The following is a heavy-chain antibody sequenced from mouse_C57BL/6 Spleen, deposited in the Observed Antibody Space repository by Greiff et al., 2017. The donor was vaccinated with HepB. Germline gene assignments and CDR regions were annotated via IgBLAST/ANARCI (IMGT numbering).Heavy chain of an antibody. J-gene: IGHJ2*01. Sequence: VQLQQSGAELVRPGTSVKVSCKASGYAFTNYLIEWVKQRPGQGLEWIGVINPGSGGTNYNEKFKGKATLTADKSSSTAYMQLSSLTSEDSAVYFCARATSWDYFDYWGQGTTLTVSS. D-gene: IGHD4-1*01. CDR1: GYAFTNYL. CDR2: INPGSGGT. V-gene: IGHV1-54*01. CDR3: ARATSWDYFDY.